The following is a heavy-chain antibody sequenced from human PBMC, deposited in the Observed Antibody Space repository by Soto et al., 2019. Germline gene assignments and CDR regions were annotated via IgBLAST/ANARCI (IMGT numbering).Heavy chain of an antibody. CDR2: ISGSGGST. D-gene: IGHD3-3*01. CDR3: AKGGDFWSGYYAGWGGYYYMDV. J-gene: IGHJ6*03. CDR1: GFTFSSYA. Sequence: GGSLRLSCAASGFTFSSYAMSWVRQAPGKGLEWVSAISGSGGSTYYADSVKGRFTISRDNSKNTLYLQMNSLRAEDTAVYYCAKGGDFWSGYYAGWGGYYYMDVWGKGTTVTVSS. V-gene: IGHV3-23*01.